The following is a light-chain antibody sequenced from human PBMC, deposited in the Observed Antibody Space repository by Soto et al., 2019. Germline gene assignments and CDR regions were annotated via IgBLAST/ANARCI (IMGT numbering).Light chain of an antibody. J-gene: IGLJ3*02. Sequence: QSALTQPASVSGSPGQSITISCTGTSSDVGGYNYVSWYQQHPGKAPKLMIYDVSKRPSGVPDRFSGSKSGNTASLTVSGLQAEDEADYYCNPYAGSNNWVFGGGTKLTVL. CDR3: NPYAGSNNWV. V-gene: IGLV2-8*01. CDR2: DVS. CDR1: SSDVGGYNY.